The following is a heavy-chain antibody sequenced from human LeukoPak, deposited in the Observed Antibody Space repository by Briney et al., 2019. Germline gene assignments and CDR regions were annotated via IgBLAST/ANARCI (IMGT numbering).Heavy chain of an antibody. Sequence: ASVKVSCKASGYTFTSYDINWVRQATGQGLEWMGWMNPNSGNTGYAQKFQGRVTMTRNTSISTAYMELSSLRSEDTAVYYCARGRNQRITMVRGALYYFDYWGQGTLVTVSS. CDR2: MNPNSGNT. J-gene: IGHJ4*02. CDR3: ARGRNQRITMVRGALYYFDY. CDR1: GYTFTSYD. V-gene: IGHV1-8*01. D-gene: IGHD3-10*01.